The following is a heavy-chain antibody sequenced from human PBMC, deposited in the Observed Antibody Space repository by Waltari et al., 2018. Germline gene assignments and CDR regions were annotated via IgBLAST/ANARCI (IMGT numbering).Heavy chain of an antibody. V-gene: IGHV4-39*07. Sequence: QLQLQESGPGLVKPSETLSLTCTVSGGSISSSSYYRGLIRQPPGKGLEWIGSIYYSGSTYYNPSLKSRVTISVDTSKNQFSLKLSSVTAADTAVYYCARGRMSGSYYYFDYWGQGTLVTVSS. J-gene: IGHJ4*02. CDR2: IYYSGST. D-gene: IGHD1-26*01. CDR1: GGSISSSSYY. CDR3: ARGRMSGSYYYFDY.